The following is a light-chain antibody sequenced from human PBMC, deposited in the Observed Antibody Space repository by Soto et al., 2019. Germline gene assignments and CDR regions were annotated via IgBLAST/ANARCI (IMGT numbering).Light chain of an antibody. J-gene: IGLJ3*02. CDR3: ISYAGNKKWV. Sequence: QSVLTQPPSESGSPGQSVTISCTGTSSDIGGYNYVSWYQQHPGKAPKLMIYEVNKRPSGVPDRFSGSKSGNTASLTVSGLQAEDETDYYCISYAGNKKWVFGGGIKLTVL. CDR1: SSDIGGYNY. V-gene: IGLV2-8*01. CDR2: EVN.